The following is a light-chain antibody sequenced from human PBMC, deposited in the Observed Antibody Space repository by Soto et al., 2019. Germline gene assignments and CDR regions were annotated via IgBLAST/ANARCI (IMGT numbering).Light chain of an antibody. CDR2: AAS. CDR1: QTISTY. Sequence: DIQLTQSQSSLSASVGERVTLSCRASQTISTYLHWYQHKPGRAPRLLIYAASSLQSGVPSRFSGSGSGTDFTLTISSLQPEDFATYYCQQSYSTPPTFGQGTKVDIK. V-gene: IGKV1-39*01. CDR3: QQSYSTPPT. J-gene: IGKJ1*01.